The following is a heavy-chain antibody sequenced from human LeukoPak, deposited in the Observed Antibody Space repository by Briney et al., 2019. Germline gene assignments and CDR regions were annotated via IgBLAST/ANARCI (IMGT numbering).Heavy chain of an antibody. V-gene: IGHV3-23*01. CDR1: EFTFSNAW. CDR2: INDSGGTT. CDR3: AKPGKKRYSSTWDFDY. Sequence: GGSLRLSCAASEFTFSNAWMSWVRQAPGKGLEWVSIINDSGGTTYYADSVKGRFIISRDNSKNTLYLQMNSLRAEDTAVYYCAKPGKKRYSSTWDFDYWGQGTLVTVSS. J-gene: IGHJ4*02. D-gene: IGHD6-13*01.